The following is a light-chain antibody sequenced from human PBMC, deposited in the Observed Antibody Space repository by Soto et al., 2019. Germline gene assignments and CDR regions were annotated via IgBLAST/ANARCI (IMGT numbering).Light chain of an antibody. CDR2: AAS. J-gene: IGKJ5*01. Sequence: QMAQSSSSPSASVGDEVTITCQASQSISSYLNWYQQKPGKAPKLMIYAASSLQSGVPSRFSGSGSGTDFTLTISSLQPEDFATYYCQKSYSTPITFGQGTRLEIK. CDR3: QKSYSTPIT. V-gene: IGKV1-39*01. CDR1: QSISSY.